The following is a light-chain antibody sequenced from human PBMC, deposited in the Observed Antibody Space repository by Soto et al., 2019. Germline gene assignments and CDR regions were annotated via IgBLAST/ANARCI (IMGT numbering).Light chain of an antibody. CDR3: SSYTSSSTLV. J-gene: IGLJ1*01. V-gene: IGLV2-14*01. Sequence: QSALTQPSSVSGSPGQSITISCTGTSSDVGGYNYFSWYQQHPGKAPKLMIYEVSNRPSRVSNRFSGSKSGNTASLTISGLQAEDEADYYCSSYTSSSTLVFGTGTKLTVL. CDR1: SSDVGGYNY. CDR2: EVS.